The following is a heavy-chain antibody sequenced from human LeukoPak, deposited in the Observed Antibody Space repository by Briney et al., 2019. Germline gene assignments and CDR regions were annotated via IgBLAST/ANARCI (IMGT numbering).Heavy chain of an antibody. CDR3: ARDGQFGVYSGSYYYFDY. Sequence: GGSLRLSCVASGFTFDDYGMSWLRQAPAKGLEWVSGINWNGGSTGYADSVKGRFTISRDNAKNSLYLQMNSLRAEDTALYYCARDGQFGVYSGSYYYFDYWGQGTLVTVSS. V-gene: IGHV3-20*04. J-gene: IGHJ4*02. CDR2: INWNGGST. D-gene: IGHD1-26*01. CDR1: GFTFDDYG.